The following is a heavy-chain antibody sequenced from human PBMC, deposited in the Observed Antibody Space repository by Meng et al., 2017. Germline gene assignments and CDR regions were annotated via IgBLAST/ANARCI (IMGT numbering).Heavy chain of an antibody. CDR1: GGSFSGYY. Sequence: GSLRLSCAVYGGSFSGYYWSWIRQPPGKGLEWIGEINHSGSTNYNPSLKSRVTISVDTSKNQFSLKLSSVTAADTAVYYCARSSNYDYVWGSYRPYYFDYWGQGTLVTVSS. J-gene: IGHJ4*02. V-gene: IGHV4-34*01. CDR2: INHSGST. CDR3: ARSSNYDYVWGSYRPYYFDY. D-gene: IGHD3-16*02.